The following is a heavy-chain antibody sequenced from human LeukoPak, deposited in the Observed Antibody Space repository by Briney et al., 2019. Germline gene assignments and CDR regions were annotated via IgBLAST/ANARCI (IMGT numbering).Heavy chain of an antibody. CDR3: ARVAGAIDY. CDR1: GYTFTDYF. D-gene: IGHD2-15*01. Sequence: EASVKVSCKASGYTFTDYFMNWMRQAPGQRLEWMGWINAGNGNTKYSQKLQGRVTITRDTSSSTAYMQLSSLRSEDTAVYYCARVAGAIDYWGQGTLVTVSS. J-gene: IGHJ4*02. CDR2: INAGNGNT. V-gene: IGHV1/OR15-3*01.